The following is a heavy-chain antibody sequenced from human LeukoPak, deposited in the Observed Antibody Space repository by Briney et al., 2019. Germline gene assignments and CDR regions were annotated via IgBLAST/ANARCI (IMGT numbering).Heavy chain of an antibody. CDR3: ARGMIYRTIAAAGFPYFDY. CDR2: IYYSGST. D-gene: IGHD6-13*01. CDR1: GGSISSYY. Sequence: PSETLSLTCTVAGGSISSYYWSWIRQPPGKGLEWIGYIYYSGSTNYNPSLKSRVTISVDTSKNQFSLQLSSVTAADTAVYYCARGMIYRTIAAAGFPYFDYWGQRTQVTVSS. J-gene: IGHJ4*02. V-gene: IGHV4-59*01.